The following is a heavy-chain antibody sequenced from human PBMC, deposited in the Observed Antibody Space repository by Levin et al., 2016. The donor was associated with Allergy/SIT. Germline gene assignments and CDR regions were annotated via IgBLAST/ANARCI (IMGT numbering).Heavy chain of an antibody. J-gene: IGHJ3*02. CDR3: AKDRSMLLALGDEALDI. V-gene: IGHV1-18*01. CDR2: ISVYNGNI. D-gene: IGHD2-8*01. Sequence: WVRQAPGQGLEWMGWISVYNGNINYAQKFQGRVTLTTDTYTNTAYMELRSLRSDDTAVYYCAKDRSMLLALGDEALDIWGQGTMVTVSS.